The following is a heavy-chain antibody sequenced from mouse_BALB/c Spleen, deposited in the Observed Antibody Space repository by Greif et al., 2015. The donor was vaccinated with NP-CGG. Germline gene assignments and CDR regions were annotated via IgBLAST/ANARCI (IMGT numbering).Heavy chain of an antibody. CDR1: GYTFTSYW. V-gene: IGHV1-69*02. J-gene: IGHJ2*01. Sequence: VQLQESGAELVKPGAPVKLSCKASGYTFTSYWMNWVKQRPGRGLEWIGRIDPSDSETHYNQKFKDKATLTVDKSSSTAYIQLSSLTSEDSAVYYCARLGGRNYFDYWGQGTTLTVSS. CDR2: IDPSDSET. CDR3: ARLGGRNYFDY. D-gene: IGHD3-1*01.